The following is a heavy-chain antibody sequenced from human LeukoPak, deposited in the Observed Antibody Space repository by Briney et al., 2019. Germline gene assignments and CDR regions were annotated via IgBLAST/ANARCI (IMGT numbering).Heavy chain of an antibody. Sequence: ASVKVSCKASGYTFTGYYMHWVRQAPGQGLEWMGRINPNSGGANYAQKFQGRVTMTRDTSISTAYMELSRLRSDDTAVYYCARDRTLYSSGWQLDYWVQGTLVTVSS. J-gene: IGHJ4*02. CDR1: GYTFTGYY. CDR2: INPNSGGA. D-gene: IGHD6-19*01. CDR3: ARDRTLYSSGWQLDY. V-gene: IGHV1-2*06.